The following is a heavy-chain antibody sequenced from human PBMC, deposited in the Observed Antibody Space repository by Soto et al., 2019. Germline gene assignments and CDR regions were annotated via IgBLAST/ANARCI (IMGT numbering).Heavy chain of an antibody. V-gene: IGHV1-18*01. CDR1: GYTFTSYG. J-gene: IGHJ6*02. CDR2: ISAYNGNT. CDR3: ARESRRECSGGSCYSTSVYYYYGMDV. D-gene: IGHD2-15*01. Sequence: ASVKVSCKASGYTFTSYGISWVRQAPGQGLEWMGWISAYNGNTNYAQKLQGRVTMTTHTSTSTAYMELRSLRSDDTAVYYCARESRRECSGGSCYSTSVYYYYGMDVWGQGTTVTVSS.